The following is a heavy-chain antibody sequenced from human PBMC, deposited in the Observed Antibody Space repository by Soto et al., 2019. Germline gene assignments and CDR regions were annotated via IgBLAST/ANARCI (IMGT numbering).Heavy chain of an antibody. D-gene: IGHD2-21*01. CDR2: ISSDGATA. V-gene: IGHV3-74*01. J-gene: IGHJ4*02. Sequence: PVVSLRLSCSSCGFIFSRYLIYLLLQSPGKGLEWVSRISSDGATASLPDSVEGRFAVSRDNAKSEVFLQMNSLRVDDTGVYFCARVQTDGFHTYFEHWGKGVLVNVSS. CDR1: GFIFSRYL. CDR3: ARVQTDGFHTYFEH.